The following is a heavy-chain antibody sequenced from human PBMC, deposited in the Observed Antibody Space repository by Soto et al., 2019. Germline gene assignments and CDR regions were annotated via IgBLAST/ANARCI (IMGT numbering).Heavy chain of an antibody. CDR3: AKSQEIGTHFFDS. D-gene: IGHD6-13*01. CDR2: IGTAGDT. Sequence: GGSLRLSCEASGFTFSGFDMHWVRQPTGKGLEWVSSIGTAGDTYYAVSVKGRFTISRDNAKNSLSLEMNSLRAGGMAVYFCAKSQEIGTHFFDSWGQGTQVTV. J-gene: IGHJ4*02. CDR1: GFTFSGFD. V-gene: IGHV3-13*01.